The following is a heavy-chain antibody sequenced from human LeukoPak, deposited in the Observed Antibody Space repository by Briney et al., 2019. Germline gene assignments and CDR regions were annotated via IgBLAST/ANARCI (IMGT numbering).Heavy chain of an antibody. CDR2: INHSGST. CDR3: ARGRSSGGNYGLDY. Sequence: PSETLSLTCAVYGGSFSGYYWSWIRQPPGKGLEWIGEINHSGSTNYNPSLKSRATISVDTSKNQFSLKLSSVTAADTAVYYCARGRSSGGNYGLDYWGQGTLVTVSS. CDR1: GGSFSGYY. V-gene: IGHV4-34*01. J-gene: IGHJ4*02. D-gene: IGHD2-15*01.